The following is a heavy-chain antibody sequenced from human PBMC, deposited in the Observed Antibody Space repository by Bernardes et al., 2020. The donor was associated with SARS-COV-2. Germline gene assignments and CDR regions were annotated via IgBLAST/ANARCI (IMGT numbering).Heavy chain of an antibody. CDR1: GYTLNEVS. Sequence: ASVKVSCKISGYTLNEVSMHWVRQAPGEGLEWMGGSHAEDDETLYARKFQGRVTMTEDTSTDTSYMELSGLTSDDTVVYYCATAVVHIAAVGTVGNFDFWGQGTLVTVSS. J-gene: IGHJ4*02. CDR2: SHAEDDET. V-gene: IGHV1-24*01. D-gene: IGHD6-13*01. CDR3: ATAVVHIAAVGTVGNFDF.